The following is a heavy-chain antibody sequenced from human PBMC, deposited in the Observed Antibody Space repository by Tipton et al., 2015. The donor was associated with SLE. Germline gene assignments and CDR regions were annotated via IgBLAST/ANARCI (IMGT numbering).Heavy chain of an antibody. CDR1: GGSINNHY. CDR2: MFYSGST. J-gene: IGHJ3*02. Sequence: TLSLTCTVSGGSINNHYWSWIRQAPGKGLEWIGYMFYSGSTNYNPSLKSRVIISLDTSKSQFSLRLRSVTPADTAVYYCATARNIFDTFDIWAQGTMVTVSS. D-gene: IGHD2/OR15-2a*01. CDR3: ATARNIFDTFDI. V-gene: IGHV4-59*11.